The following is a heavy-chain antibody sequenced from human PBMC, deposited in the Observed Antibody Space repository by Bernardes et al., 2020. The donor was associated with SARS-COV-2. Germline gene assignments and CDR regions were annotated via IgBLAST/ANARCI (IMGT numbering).Heavy chain of an antibody. J-gene: IGHJ6*02. CDR3: ARAGKPDIVVVPAAIYYYYGMDV. CDR2: ISYDGSNK. Sequence: GGSLRLSCAASGFTFSSYAMHWVRQAPGKGLEWVAVISYDGSNKYYADSVKGRFTISRDNSKNTLYLQMNSLRAEDTAVYYCARAGKPDIVVVPAAIYYYYGMDVWGQGTTVTVSS. D-gene: IGHD2-2*01. CDR1: GFTFSSYA. V-gene: IGHV3-30-3*01.